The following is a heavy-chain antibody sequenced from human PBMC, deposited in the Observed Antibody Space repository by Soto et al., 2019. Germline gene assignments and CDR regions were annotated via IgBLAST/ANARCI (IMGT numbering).Heavy chain of an antibody. D-gene: IGHD3-22*01. V-gene: IGHV5-51*01. J-gene: IGHJ4*02. CDR1: GYIFTSNW. Sequence: GESLKISCKGSGYIFTSNWIAWVLQMPGKGLEWMGIIYPGDSDTRYSPSFQGQVTISADKYISTAYVQWSSLQASDTAMYYCARSSYGSSGYYYLDYWGQGTLVTVSS. CDR3: ARSSYGSSGYYYLDY. CDR2: IYPGDSDT.